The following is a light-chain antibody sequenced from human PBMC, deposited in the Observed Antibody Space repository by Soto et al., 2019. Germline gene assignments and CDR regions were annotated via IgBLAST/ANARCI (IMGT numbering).Light chain of an antibody. Sequence: DIQMTQSPSSLSASLLDRVTITCRASQCISTYLNWYLQKPGKAPKLLIYAASSLQSGVPSRFSGSGSETDFTLTISSLQPEDFATYSCQQSYSTTWTFGQGTKVDIK. CDR3: QQSYSTTWT. CDR1: QCISTY. J-gene: IGKJ1*01. V-gene: IGKV1-39*01. CDR2: AAS.